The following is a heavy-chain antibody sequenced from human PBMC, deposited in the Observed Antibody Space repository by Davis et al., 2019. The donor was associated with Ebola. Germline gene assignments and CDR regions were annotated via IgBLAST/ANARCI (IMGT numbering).Heavy chain of an antibody. CDR2: IYSGGST. CDR3: ARAEYSGSNYGAFDI. V-gene: IGHV3-66*01. CDR1: GFTFSDYY. D-gene: IGHD1-26*01. J-gene: IGHJ3*02. Sequence: GESLKISCAASGFTFSDYYMSWVRQAPGKGLQWVSLIYSGGSTYYADSVKGRFTISRDISKNTLYLQMNSLRAEDTAIYFCARAEYSGSNYGAFDIWGQGTMVTVSS.